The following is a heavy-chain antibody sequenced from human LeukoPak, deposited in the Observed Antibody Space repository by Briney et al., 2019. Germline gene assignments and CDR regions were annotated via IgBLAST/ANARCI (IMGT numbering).Heavy chain of an antibody. D-gene: IGHD3-3*01. V-gene: IGHV3-21*01. J-gene: IGHJ4*02. CDR2: ISSSSSYI. Sequence: PGGSLRLSCAASGFPFSSYGMHWVRQAPGKGLEWVSSISSSSSYIYYADSVKGRFTISRDNAKNSLYLQMNSLRAEDTAVYYCTRDSPYDFWTDWGQGTLVTVSS. CDR1: GFPFSSYG. CDR3: TRDSPYDFWTD.